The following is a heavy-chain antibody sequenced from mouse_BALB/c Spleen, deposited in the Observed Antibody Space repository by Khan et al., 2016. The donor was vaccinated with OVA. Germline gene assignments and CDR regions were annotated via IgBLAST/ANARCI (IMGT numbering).Heavy chain of an antibody. V-gene: IGHV9-3-1*01. D-gene: IGHD3-3*01. Sequence: QIQLVQSGPDLKKPGETVKISCKASGYTFTNYGINWVKQAPGKGLKWMGWIYTYTGEPTYADDFKGRFAFSLETSASTAYLQINNLKNEDTATDFCARGGRGAIDYWGQGTSVTVSS. CDR1: GYTFTNYG. J-gene: IGHJ4*01. CDR3: ARGGRGAIDY. CDR2: IYTYTGEP.